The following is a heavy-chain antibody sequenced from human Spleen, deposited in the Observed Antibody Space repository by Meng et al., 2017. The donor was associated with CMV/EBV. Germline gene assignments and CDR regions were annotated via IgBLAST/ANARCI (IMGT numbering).Heavy chain of an antibody. CDR1: GITFSVHA. J-gene: IGHJ4*02. Sequence: GEALKISCAASGITFSVHAMTWVRQAPGKGLEWVAYISSSSSTMYFADSVKGRFTISRDNAKNSLYLQMNSLRAEDTAVYYCARITALSIGSDDYWGQGTLVTVSS. D-gene: IGHD2/OR15-2a*01. CDR2: ISSSSSTM. CDR3: ARITALSIGSDDY. V-gene: IGHV3-48*04.